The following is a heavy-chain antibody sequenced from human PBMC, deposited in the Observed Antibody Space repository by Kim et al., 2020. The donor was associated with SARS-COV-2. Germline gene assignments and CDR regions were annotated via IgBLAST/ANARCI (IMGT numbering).Heavy chain of an antibody. CDR3: ARDIGGYDPEYFQH. CDR1: GFTFSSYG. Sequence: GGSLRLSCAASGFTFSSYGMHWVRQAPGKGLEWVAVIWYDGSNKYYADSVKGRFTISRDNSKNTLYLQMNSLRAEDTAVYYCARDIGGYDPEYFQHWGQGTLVTVSS. J-gene: IGHJ1*01. CDR2: IWYDGSNK. V-gene: IGHV3-33*01. D-gene: IGHD5-12*01.